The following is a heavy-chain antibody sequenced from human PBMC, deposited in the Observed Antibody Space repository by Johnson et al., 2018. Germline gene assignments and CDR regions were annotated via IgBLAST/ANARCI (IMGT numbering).Heavy chain of an antibody. V-gene: IGHV4-59*01. D-gene: IGHD1-26*01. CDR2: IYSSGSI. CDR3: ARETTGATEGLDV. J-gene: IGHJ6*04. Sequence: QVQLQESGPGLVKPSETLSLTCTVFSGSISNYYWSWIRQSPGKGLEWIGFIYSSGSINYNPSLKSRVTMSLDTSKKQFSLKLSSVTAADRAVYYCARETTGATEGLDVWGKGTTGTVSA. CDR1: SGSISNYY.